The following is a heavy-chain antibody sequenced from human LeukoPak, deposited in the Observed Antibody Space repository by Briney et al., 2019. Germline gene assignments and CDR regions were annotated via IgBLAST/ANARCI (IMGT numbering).Heavy chain of an antibody. J-gene: IGHJ4*02. CDR1: GYTFTDYF. V-gene: IGHV1-2*06. CDR3: ARDLPSTSNWELDF. D-gene: IGHD1-26*01. CDR2: INSNSGVT. Sequence: GASVTVSCTASGYTFTDYFIHWVRQPPGPGLEWMGRINSNSGVTDDAQNFQVRVTMTRDTSISTAYMELSRLTSDDTAVYYCARDLPSTSNWELDFWGQGTLVIVSS.